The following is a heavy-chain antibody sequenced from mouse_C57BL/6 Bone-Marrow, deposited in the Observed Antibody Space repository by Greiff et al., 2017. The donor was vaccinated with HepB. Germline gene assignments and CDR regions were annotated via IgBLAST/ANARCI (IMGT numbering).Heavy chain of an antibody. CDR3: ARGYDYDRRYYAMDY. J-gene: IGHJ4*01. V-gene: IGHV1-69*01. Sequence: QVQLKQPGAELVMPGASVKLSCKASGYTFTSYWMHWVKQRPGQGLEWIGEIDPSDSYTNYNHKFKGKSTLTVDKSSSTAYMQLSSLTSEDSAVYYCARGYDYDRRYYAMDYWGQGTSVTVSS. D-gene: IGHD2-4*01. CDR1: GYTFTSYW. CDR2: IDPSDSYT.